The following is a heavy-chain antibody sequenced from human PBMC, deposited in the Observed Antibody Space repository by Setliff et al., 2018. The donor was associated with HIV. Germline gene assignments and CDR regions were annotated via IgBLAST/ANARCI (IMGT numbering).Heavy chain of an antibody. CDR1: GGSISSSSYY. CDR3: ARSVHRYCSGGSCYPPLFDY. V-gene: IGHV4-39*01. Sequence: PSETLSLTCTVSGGSISSSSYYWGWIRQPPGKGLEWIGSIYYSVSTYYNPSLKSRVTISVDTSKNQFTLKLSSVTAADTAVYYCARSVHRYCSGGSCYPPLFDYWGQGTLVTSPQ. J-gene: IGHJ4*02. CDR2: IYYSVST. D-gene: IGHD2-15*01.